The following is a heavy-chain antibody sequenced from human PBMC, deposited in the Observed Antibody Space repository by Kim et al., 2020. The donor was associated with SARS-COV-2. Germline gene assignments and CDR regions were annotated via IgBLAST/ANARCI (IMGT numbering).Heavy chain of an antibody. CDR2: ISWNSGSI. J-gene: IGHJ6*02. CDR3: AKDIHYGSGSAYYYGMDV. V-gene: IGHV3-9*01. CDR1: GFTFGDYA. Sequence: GGSLRLSCAASGFTFGDYAMNWVRQAPGKGLEWVSGISWNSGSIDYADSVKGRFTISRDNAKNSLYLQMNSLRAEDTAFYYCAKDIHYGSGSAYYYGMDVWGQGTTVTVSS. D-gene: IGHD3-10*01.